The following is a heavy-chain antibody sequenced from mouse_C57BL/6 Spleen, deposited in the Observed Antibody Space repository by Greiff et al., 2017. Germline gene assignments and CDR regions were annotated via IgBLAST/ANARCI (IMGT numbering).Heavy chain of an antibody. V-gene: IGHV5-6*01. CDR1: GFTFSSYG. Sequence: EVNLVESGGDLVKPGGSLKLSCAASGFTFSSYGMSWVRQTPDKRLEWVATISSGGSYTYYPDSVKGRFTISRDNAKNTLYLQMSSLKSEDTAMYYCARQRGYGSSHGGYFDVWGTGTTVTVSS. D-gene: IGHD1-1*01. CDR3: ARQRGYGSSHGGYFDV. J-gene: IGHJ1*03. CDR2: ISSGGSYT.